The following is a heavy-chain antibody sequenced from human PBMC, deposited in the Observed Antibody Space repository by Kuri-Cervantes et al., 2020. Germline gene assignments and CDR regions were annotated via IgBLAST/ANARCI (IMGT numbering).Heavy chain of an antibody. CDR2: IYYSGNT. V-gene: IGHV4-39*07. CDR1: GGSISSSSYY. D-gene: IGHD2-15*01. CDR3: ARDFFLVNRSGPR. Sequence: GSLRLSCMVSGGSISSSSYYWGWMRQPPGMGLELNGSIYYSGNTNYNPSLRNRVTISIDTSKNQFSLKVTSVTAADTAVYYCARDFFLVNRSGPRWGQGTLVTVSS. J-gene: IGHJ4*02.